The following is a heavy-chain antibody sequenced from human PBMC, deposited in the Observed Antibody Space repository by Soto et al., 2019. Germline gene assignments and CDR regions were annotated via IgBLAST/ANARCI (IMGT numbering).Heavy chain of an antibody. Sequence: PGGSLRLSCTASGFTFSSYAMSWVRQAPGKGLEWVSAISGSGGSTYYADSVKGRFTISRDNSKNTLYLQMNSLRAEDTAVYYFGRGNYGDPLTNAFDIGGKGKMATV. V-gene: IGHV3-23*01. CDR3: GRGNYGDPLTNAFDI. CDR1: GFTFSSYA. D-gene: IGHD4-17*01. J-gene: IGHJ3*02. CDR2: ISGSGGST.